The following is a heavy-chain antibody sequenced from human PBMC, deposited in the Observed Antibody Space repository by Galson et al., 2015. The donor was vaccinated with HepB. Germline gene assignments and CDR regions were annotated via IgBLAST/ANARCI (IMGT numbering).Heavy chain of an antibody. CDR2: ISGSSGTI. CDR3: ARDRVMGY. D-gene: IGHD3-16*01. CDR1: GFTFSSYS. V-gene: IGHV3-48*01. Sequence: SLRLSCTASGFTFSSYSMDWVRQAPGKGLEWVSYISGSSGTIYYADSVKGRFTISRDNAKNSLYLQMNSLRAEDTAVYYCARDRVMGYWGQGTLVTVSS. J-gene: IGHJ4*02.